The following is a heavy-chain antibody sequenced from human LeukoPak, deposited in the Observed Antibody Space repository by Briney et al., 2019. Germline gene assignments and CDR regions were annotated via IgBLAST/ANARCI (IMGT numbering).Heavy chain of an antibody. CDR2: ISNNGGYT. V-gene: IGHV3-23*01. D-gene: IGHD5-18*01. CDR3: ARRTAMVPFDY. J-gene: IGHJ4*02. CDR1: GFTFSSSA. Sequence: GGSLRLSCAASGFTFSSSAMSWVRQAPGKGLEWVSAISNNGGYTYYADSVQGRFTISRDNSKNTVYLQMTSLRAEDTALYYCARRTAMVPFDYWGQGTLVTVSS.